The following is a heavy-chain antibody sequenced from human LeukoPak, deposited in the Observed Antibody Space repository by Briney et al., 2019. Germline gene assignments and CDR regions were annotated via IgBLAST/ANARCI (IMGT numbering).Heavy chain of an antibody. J-gene: IGHJ4*02. Sequence: GGSLRLSCAASGFTFSSYGMHWVRQAPGKGLEWVAVIWYDGSNKYYADSVKGRFTISRDNSKNTLYLQMNSLRAEDTAVYYCARDEDYGGNSNFDYWDQGTLVTVSS. D-gene: IGHD4-23*01. CDR3: ARDEDYGGNSNFDY. CDR1: GFTFSSYG. CDR2: IWYDGSNK. V-gene: IGHV3-33*01.